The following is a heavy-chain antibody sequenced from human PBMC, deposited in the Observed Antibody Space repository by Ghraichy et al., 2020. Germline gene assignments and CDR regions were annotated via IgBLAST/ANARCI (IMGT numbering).Heavy chain of an antibody. V-gene: IGHV3-20*01. CDR1: GFTFDDYG. J-gene: IGHJ6*02. CDR3: ARGTYYDFWSTTTGYYYGMDV. D-gene: IGHD3-3*01. CDR2: INWNGGST. Sequence: LSLTCAASGFTFDDYGMSWVRQAPGKGLEWVSGINWNGGSTGYADSVKGRFTISRDNAKNSLYLQMNSLRAEDTALYHCARGTYYDFWSTTTGYYYGMDVWGQGTTVTVSS.